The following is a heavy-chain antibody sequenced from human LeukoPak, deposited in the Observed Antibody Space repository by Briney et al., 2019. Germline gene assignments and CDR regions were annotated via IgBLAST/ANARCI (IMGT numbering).Heavy chain of an antibody. J-gene: IGHJ3*02. Sequence: GESLKISCTGSGYSFTSYWIGWVRQMSGKGLEWMGIIYPGDSGTIYNPSFQGQVTISADKSVSTAYLQWSSLKASDTAIYYCARPPHRGTGKLRAFDIWGQGTMVTVSS. D-gene: IGHD3-10*01. CDR3: ARPPHRGTGKLRAFDI. CDR2: IYPGDSGT. V-gene: IGHV5-51*01. CDR1: GYSFTSYW.